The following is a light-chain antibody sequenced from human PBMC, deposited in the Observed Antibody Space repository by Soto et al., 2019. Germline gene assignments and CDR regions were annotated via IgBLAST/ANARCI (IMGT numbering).Light chain of an antibody. J-gene: IGLJ1*01. CDR2: EVS. CDR1: SSDVGAYTS. Sequence: QSALTQPASVSGSPGQSITISCTGTSSDVGAYTSVSWYQQHPGKAPKLIIYEVSNRPPGISTRFSGSESASTASLTISGLQAEDEAHYYCSSYTSSSTLYVFGTGTKVTVL. V-gene: IGLV2-14*01. CDR3: SSYTSSSTLYV.